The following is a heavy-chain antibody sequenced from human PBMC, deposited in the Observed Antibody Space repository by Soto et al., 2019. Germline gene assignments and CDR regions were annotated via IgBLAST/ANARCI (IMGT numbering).Heavy chain of an antibody. CDR1: GLSFSGSY. CDR3: ARDRPIRDSGSPSFDP. V-gene: IGHV4-34*01. J-gene: IGHJ5*02. Sequence: SEPLSLTCAVYGLSFSGSYWNWISQPPGKGLEWIGEINHSGSTNYNPSLKSRVTISLDTSKNQFSLKLNSVTVADTAIYYCARDRPIRDSGSPSFDPWGQGIQVTVS. D-gene: IGHD3-10*01. CDR2: INHSGST.